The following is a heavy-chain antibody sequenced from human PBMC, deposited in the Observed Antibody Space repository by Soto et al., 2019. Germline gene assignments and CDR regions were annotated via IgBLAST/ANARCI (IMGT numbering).Heavy chain of an antibody. J-gene: IGHJ6*03. Sequence: SETLSLTCAVYGGSFSGYYWSWIRQPPGKGLELIGEINHSGSTNYNPSLKSRVTISVDTSKNQFSLKLSSVTAADTAVYYCARGVDNRYSSSSTYYYYYMDVWGKGTTVTVSS. D-gene: IGHD6-6*01. CDR3: ARGVDNRYSSSSTYYYYYMDV. V-gene: IGHV4-34*01. CDR1: GGSFSGYY. CDR2: INHSGST.